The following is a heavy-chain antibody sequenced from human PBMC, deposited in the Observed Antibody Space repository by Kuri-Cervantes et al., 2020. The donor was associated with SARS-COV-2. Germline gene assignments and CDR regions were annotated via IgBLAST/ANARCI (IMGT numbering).Heavy chain of an antibody. Sequence: SVKVSCKASGYTFTSYEINWVRQAPGQGLEWMGGIIPIFGTANHAQKLQGRVTITADKSTSTAYMELSSLRSEDTAEYYCARGAAAGNFDYWGQGTLVTVSS. V-gene: IGHV1-69*06. D-gene: IGHD6-13*01. CDR2: IIPIFGTA. CDR3: ARGAAAGNFDY. CDR1: GYTFTSYE. J-gene: IGHJ4*02.